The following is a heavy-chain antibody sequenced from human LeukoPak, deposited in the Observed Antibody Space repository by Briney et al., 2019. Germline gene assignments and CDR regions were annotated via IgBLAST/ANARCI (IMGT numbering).Heavy chain of an antibody. J-gene: IGHJ4*02. Sequence: SVKVSCRASGGTFSSYAISWVRQAPGQGLEWMGRIIPILGIANYAQKFQGRVTITADKSTSTAYMELSSLRSEDTAVYYCASSRYSSGWYVQTFDYWGRGTLVTVSS. V-gene: IGHV1-69*04. D-gene: IGHD6-19*01. CDR2: IIPILGIA. CDR3: ASSRYSSGWYVQTFDY. CDR1: GGTFSSYA.